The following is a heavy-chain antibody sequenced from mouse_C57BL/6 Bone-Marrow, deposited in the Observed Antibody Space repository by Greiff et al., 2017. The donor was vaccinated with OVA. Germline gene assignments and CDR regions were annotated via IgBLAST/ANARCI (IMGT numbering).Heavy chain of an antibody. CDR2: ISYDGSN. Sequence: EVKLQESGPGLVKPSQSLSLTCSVTGYSITSGYYWNWIRQFPGNKLEWMGYISYDGSNNYNPSLKNRISITRDTSKNQFFLKLNSVTTEDTATYCCARGSSYFDYWGRGTTLTVSS. CDR3: ARGSSYFDY. V-gene: IGHV3-6*01. D-gene: IGHD1-1*01. J-gene: IGHJ2*01. CDR1: GYSITSGYY.